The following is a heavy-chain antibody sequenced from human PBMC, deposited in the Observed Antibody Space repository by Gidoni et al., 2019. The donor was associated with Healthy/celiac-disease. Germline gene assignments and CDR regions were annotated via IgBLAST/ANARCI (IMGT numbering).Heavy chain of an antibody. CDR2: IYYSGST. Sequence: QVQLQESGPGLVKPSETLSLTCTVSGGSISSYYWSWIRQPPGKGLEWIGYIYYSGSTNYNPSLKSRVTISVDTSKNQFSLKLSSVTAADTAVYYCARGPPHTAYDSSGYYYEGYYYGMDVWGQGTTVTVSS. V-gene: IGHV4-59*08. D-gene: IGHD3-22*01. CDR3: ARGPPHTAYDSSGYYYEGYYYGMDV. J-gene: IGHJ6*02. CDR1: GGSISSYY.